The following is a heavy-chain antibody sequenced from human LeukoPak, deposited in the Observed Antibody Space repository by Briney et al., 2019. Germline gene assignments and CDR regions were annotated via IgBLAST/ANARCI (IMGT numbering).Heavy chain of an antibody. J-gene: IGHJ4*02. Sequence: PPETLSLTCAVSGYSLGSGFYCGWVRQPPGKGLEWIGNMYHTGTIYYNPSLRSRLTISEDTSKSHFSLTVDSVTAADTAVYYCATGRYSGSVDYWGQGILVTVSS. D-gene: IGHD1-26*01. V-gene: IGHV4-38-2*01. CDR2: MYHTGTI. CDR3: ATGRYSGSVDY. CDR1: GYSLGSGFY.